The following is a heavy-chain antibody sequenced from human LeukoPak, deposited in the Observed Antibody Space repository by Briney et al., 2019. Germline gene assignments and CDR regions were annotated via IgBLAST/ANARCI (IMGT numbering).Heavy chain of an antibody. D-gene: IGHD1-26*01. CDR2: IYYSGST. Sequence: SETLSLTCTVSGGSISSYYWSWIRQPPGKGLEWIGYIYYSGSTNYNPSLKSRVTISVDTSKNQFSLKLSSVTAADTAVYYCARVLSGSYSPFYFDYXXXGXLVTVSS. J-gene: IGHJ4*02. CDR1: GGSISSYY. V-gene: IGHV4-59*01. CDR3: ARVLSGSYSPFYFDY.